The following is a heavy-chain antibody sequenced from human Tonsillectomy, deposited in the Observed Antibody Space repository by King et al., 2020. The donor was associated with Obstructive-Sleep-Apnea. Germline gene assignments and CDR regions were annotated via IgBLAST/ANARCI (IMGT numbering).Heavy chain of an antibody. Sequence: QLVQSGAEVKKPGESLRLSCKGSGYSFTSYWISWVRQMPGKGLEWMGRIDPSDSYTNYSPSFQGHVTISADKSISTAYLQWSSLKASDTAMYYCARLISYCSSTSCYSGMDVWGQGTTVTVSS. V-gene: IGHV5-10-1*01. D-gene: IGHD2-2*01. CDR3: ARLISYCSSTSCYSGMDV. CDR2: IDPSDSYT. J-gene: IGHJ6*02. CDR1: GYSFTSYW.